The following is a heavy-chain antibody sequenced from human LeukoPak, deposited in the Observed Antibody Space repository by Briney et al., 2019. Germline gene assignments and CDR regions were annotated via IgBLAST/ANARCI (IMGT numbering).Heavy chain of an antibody. CDR2: TKQDGGEK. J-gene: IGHJ1*01. D-gene: IGHD3-9*01. CDR3: ARVRLANTPEFFQH. V-gene: IGHV3-7*03. CDR1: GFTFNDYW. Sequence: GGSLRLSCAASGFTFNDYWMSWVRQAPGKGLEWVASTKQDGGEKRYVDSVKGRFTISRDNTENSLYLQMNSLGAEDTALYYCARVRLANTPEFFQHWGQGTLVTVSS.